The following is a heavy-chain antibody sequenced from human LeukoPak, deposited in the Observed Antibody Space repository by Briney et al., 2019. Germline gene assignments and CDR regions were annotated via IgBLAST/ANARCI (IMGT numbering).Heavy chain of an antibody. Sequence: GGSLRLSCAASGFTFSSYDMSWVRQAPGKGLEWVSAISGSGGSTYYADSVKGRFTISRDNAKNSLYLQMNSLRAEDTALYYCASGGIYYGAAFDFWGQGSLVTVSA. J-gene: IGHJ4*02. CDR3: ASGGIYYGAAFDF. D-gene: IGHD1-26*01. CDR1: GFTFSSYD. V-gene: IGHV3-23*01. CDR2: ISGSGGST.